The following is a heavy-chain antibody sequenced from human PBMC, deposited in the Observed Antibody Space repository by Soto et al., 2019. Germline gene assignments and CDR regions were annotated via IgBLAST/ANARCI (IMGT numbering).Heavy chain of an antibody. Sequence: QVQLQQWGAGLLKPSETLSLTCAVYGGSFSGYYWSWIRQPPGKGLEWIGEINHSGRTNYTPSLKSRVTISVDTSKNQFSLKLSSVTAADTAVYYCARARRYYYDSSGLDYWGQGTLVTVSS. V-gene: IGHV4-34*01. CDR1: GGSFSGYY. J-gene: IGHJ4*02. CDR3: ARARRYYYDSSGLDY. CDR2: INHSGRT. D-gene: IGHD3-22*01.